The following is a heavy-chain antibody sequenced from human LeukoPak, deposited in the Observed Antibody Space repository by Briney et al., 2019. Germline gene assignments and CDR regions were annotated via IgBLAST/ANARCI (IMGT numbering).Heavy chain of an antibody. Sequence: GASVKVSCKASGYTFTSYYMHWVRQAPGQGLEWMGIINPSGGSTSYAQKFQGRVTMTRDTSTSTAYMELRSLRSDDTAVYYCARGLLGDPFLFDYWGQGTLVTVSS. CDR1: GYTFTSYY. CDR3: ARGLLGDPFLFDY. J-gene: IGHJ4*02. V-gene: IGHV1-46*01. CDR2: INPSGGST. D-gene: IGHD2-15*01.